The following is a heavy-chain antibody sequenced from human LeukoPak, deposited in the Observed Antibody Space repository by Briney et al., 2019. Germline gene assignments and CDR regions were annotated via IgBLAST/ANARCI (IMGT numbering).Heavy chain of an antibody. J-gene: IGHJ4*02. V-gene: IGHV1-69*05. Sequence: SVKVSCKASGGTFSSYAISWVRQAPGQGLEWMGGIIPIFGTANYAQKFQGRVTITTDESTSTAYMELSSLRSEDTAVYYCARGTTLGAVEEGALDYWGQGTLVTVSS. D-gene: IGHD1-26*01. CDR1: GGTFSSYA. CDR2: IIPIFGTA. CDR3: ARGTTLGAVEEGALDY.